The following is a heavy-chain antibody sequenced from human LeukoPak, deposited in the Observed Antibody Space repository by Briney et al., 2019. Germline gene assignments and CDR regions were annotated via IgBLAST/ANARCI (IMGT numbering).Heavy chain of an antibody. V-gene: IGHV3-30*04. CDR2: ISYDGSNK. Sequence: GGSLRLSCVASGFTFSSYAMHWVRQAPGKGLEWVAVISYDGSNKYYADSVKGRFTISRDNSKNTLYLQMNSLRAEDTAVYYCARDPNGAAAAPDWFDPWGQGTLVTVSS. CDR1: GFTFSSYA. CDR3: ARDPNGAAAAPDWFDP. J-gene: IGHJ5*02. D-gene: IGHD6-13*01.